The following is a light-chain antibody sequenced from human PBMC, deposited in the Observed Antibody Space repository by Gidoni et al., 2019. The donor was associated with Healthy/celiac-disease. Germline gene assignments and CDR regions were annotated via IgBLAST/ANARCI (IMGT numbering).Light chain of an antibody. CDR2: GNS. CDR3: QSYDSSLSGSVV. Sequence: QSVLTHPPSVSGAPGQRVPISCTGSSSNIGAGYDVHWYQQLPGTAPKPLIYGNSNRPSGVPDRFSGSKSGTSASLAITGLQAEDEADYYCQSYDSSLSGSVVFGGGTKLTVL. J-gene: IGLJ2*01. CDR1: SSNIGAGYD. V-gene: IGLV1-40*01.